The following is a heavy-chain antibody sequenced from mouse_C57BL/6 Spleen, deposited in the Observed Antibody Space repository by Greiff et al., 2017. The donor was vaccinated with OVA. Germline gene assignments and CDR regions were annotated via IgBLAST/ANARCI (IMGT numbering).Heavy chain of an antibody. J-gene: IGHJ1*03. CDR2: INPNYGTT. D-gene: IGHD1-1*01. CDR1: GYSFTDYN. Sequence: LVESGPELVKPGASVKISCKASGYSFTDYNMNWVKQSNGKSLEWIGVINPNYGTTSYNQKFKGKATLTVDQSSSTAYMQLNSLTSEDSAVYYCARPHYYGSSSYWYFDVWGTGTTVTVSS. V-gene: IGHV1-39*01. CDR3: ARPHYYGSSSYWYFDV.